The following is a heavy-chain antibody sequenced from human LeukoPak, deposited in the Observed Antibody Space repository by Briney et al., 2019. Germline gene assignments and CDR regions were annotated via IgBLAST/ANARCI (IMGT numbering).Heavy chain of an antibody. CDR3: ARDSGYDFWSGYGY. D-gene: IGHD3-3*01. Sequence: GGSLRLSCAASGFTVSSNYMSWVRQAPGKGLEWVSVIYSGGSTYYADSVKGRFTISRDNSKNTLYLQMNSLRAEDTAVYYCARDSGYDFWSGYGYWGQGTLVTVSS. CDR1: GFTVSSNY. CDR2: IYSGGST. V-gene: IGHV3-66*02. J-gene: IGHJ4*02.